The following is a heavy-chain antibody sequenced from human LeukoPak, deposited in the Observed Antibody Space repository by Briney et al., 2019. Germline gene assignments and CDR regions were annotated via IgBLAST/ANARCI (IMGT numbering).Heavy chain of an antibody. CDR3: AREPIVGAFGGYYYYGMDV. D-gene: IGHD1-26*01. V-gene: IGHV3-7*01. Sequence: GGSLRLSCAASGFTFSSYWMSWVRQAPGKGLEWVANIKQDGSEKYYVDSVKGRFTISRDNAKNSLYLQMNSLRAEDTAVYYCAREPIVGAFGGYYYYGMDVWGQGTTVTVSS. J-gene: IGHJ6*02. CDR1: GFTFSSYW. CDR2: IKQDGSEK.